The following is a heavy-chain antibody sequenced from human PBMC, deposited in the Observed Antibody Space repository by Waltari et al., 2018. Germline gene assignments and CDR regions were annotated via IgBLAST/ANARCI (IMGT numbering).Heavy chain of an antibody. CDR1: GGSINTDNYY. CDR2: LFYGGNT. Sequence: QLQLQESGPGLVRPSETLSLTCTVSGGSINTDNYYWAWIRQPPGKGLEWVGILFYGGNTYYNPSLKGRVTISVDTSKERFSLGVNSVTAADTAIYYCARVGYCNGDNCFVYFYYAMDVWGPGTTVTVSS. V-gene: IGHV4-39*07. J-gene: IGHJ6*02. CDR3: ARVGYCNGDNCFVYFYYAMDV. D-gene: IGHD2-15*01.